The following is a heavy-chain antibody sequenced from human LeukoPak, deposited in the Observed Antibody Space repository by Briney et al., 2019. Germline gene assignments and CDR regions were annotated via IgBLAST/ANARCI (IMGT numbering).Heavy chain of an antibody. J-gene: IGHJ4*02. Sequence: ASVKVSCKASGYTFTGYYMHWVRQAPGQGLEWMGWINPNSGGTNYAQKFQGRVTMTRDTSISTAYMELRRLRSDDTAVYYCARVAYSSGWYPQFDYWGQGTLVTVSS. CDR3: ARVAYSSGWYPQFDY. CDR2: INPNSGGT. V-gene: IGHV1-2*02. CDR1: GYTFTGYY. D-gene: IGHD6-19*01.